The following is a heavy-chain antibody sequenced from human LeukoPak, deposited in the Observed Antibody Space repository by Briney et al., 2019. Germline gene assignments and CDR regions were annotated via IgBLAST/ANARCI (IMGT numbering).Heavy chain of an antibody. D-gene: IGHD1-26*01. CDR3: AMSVGAADFDY. CDR2: ISWDGGST. CDR1: GFTFDDYA. J-gene: IGHJ4*02. Sequence: GSLRLSCAASGFTFDDYAMHWVRQAPGKGLEWVSLISWDGGSTYYADSVKGRFTISRDNSKNSLYLQMNSLRAEDTALYYCAMSVGAADFDYWGQGTLVTVSS. V-gene: IGHV3-43D*03.